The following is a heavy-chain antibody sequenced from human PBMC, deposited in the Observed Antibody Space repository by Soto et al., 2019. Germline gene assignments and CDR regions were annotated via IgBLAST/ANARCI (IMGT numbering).Heavy chain of an antibody. J-gene: IGHJ5*02. CDR3: ARDHPGYYDFWSGHYQRGRSVWFDP. Sequence: SQTLSLTCAISGDSVSSNSAAWNWIRQSPSRGLEWLGRTYYRSKWYNDYAVSVKSRITINPDTSKNQFSLQLNSVTPEDTAVYYCARDHPGYYDFWSGHYQRGRSVWFDPWGQGTLVTVSS. D-gene: IGHD3-3*01. CDR1: GDSVSSNSAA. V-gene: IGHV6-1*01. CDR2: TYYRSKWYN.